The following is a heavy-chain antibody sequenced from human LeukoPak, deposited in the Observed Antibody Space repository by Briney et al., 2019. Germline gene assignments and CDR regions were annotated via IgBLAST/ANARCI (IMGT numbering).Heavy chain of an antibody. Sequence: GGSLRLSCATSGFIFSAYEMNWVRQAPGKGLEWVAHISRSGTALYYADSVKGRFTISRDNARNSLDLQMNSLRAEDTAVYYCAKWSELPYFDYWGQGAPVTVSS. V-gene: IGHV3-48*03. J-gene: IGHJ4*02. D-gene: IGHD2-15*01. CDR2: ISRSGTAL. CDR3: AKWSELPYFDY. CDR1: GFIFSAYE.